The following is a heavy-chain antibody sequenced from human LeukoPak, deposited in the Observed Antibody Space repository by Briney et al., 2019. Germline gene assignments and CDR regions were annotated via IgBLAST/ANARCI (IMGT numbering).Heavy chain of an antibody. D-gene: IGHD2-2*01. CDR2: LSGSGGDT. J-gene: IGHJ4*02. Sequence: PGGSLRLSCAASGFTFSRNVLSWVRQAPGKGLEWVSSLSGSGGDTYYADSVKGRFTISRDNAKNTVYLQRNSLRAEDTAVYYCAKDPYGTRYFDYWGQGTLVTVSS. CDR1: GFTFSRNV. CDR3: AKDPYGTRYFDY. V-gene: IGHV3-23*01.